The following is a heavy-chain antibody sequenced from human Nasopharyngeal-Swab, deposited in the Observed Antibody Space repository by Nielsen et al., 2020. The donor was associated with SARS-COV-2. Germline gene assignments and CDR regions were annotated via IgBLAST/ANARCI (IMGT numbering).Heavy chain of an antibody. CDR1: GGSISSYY. J-gene: IGHJ6*03. V-gene: IGHV4-59*08. CDR3: ASSHDYGDYGAHWDYYYYMDV. Sequence: GSLRLSCTVSGGSISSYYWSWIRQPPGKGLEWIGYIYYSGSTNYNPSLKSRVTISVDTSKNQFSLKLSSVTAADTAVYYCASSHDYGDYGAHWDYYYYMDVWGKGTTVTVSS. CDR2: IYYSGST. D-gene: IGHD4-17*01.